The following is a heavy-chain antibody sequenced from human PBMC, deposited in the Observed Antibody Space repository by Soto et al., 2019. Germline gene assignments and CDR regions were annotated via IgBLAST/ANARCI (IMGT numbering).Heavy chain of an antibody. Sequence: GGSLRLSCAASGFTFSSYAMHWVRQAPGKGLEWVAVISYDGSNKYYADSVKGRFTISRDNSKNTLYLQMNSLRAEDTAVYYCARSRSPLSFDYWGQGTLVTVS. J-gene: IGHJ4*02. CDR3: ARSRSPLSFDY. V-gene: IGHV3-30-3*01. D-gene: IGHD3-16*01. CDR2: ISYDGSNK. CDR1: GFTFSSYA.